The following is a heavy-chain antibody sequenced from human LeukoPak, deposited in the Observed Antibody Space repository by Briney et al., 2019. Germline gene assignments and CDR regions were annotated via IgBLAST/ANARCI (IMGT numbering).Heavy chain of an antibody. CDR3: ARGRQTSSWYYFDY. J-gene: IGHJ4*02. Sequence: GGSLRLSCAGSGFTFRRYAMIWVRQAPGKGLVWVSRILGDGSSTTYADSVKGRFTISRDNAKNTLYLQMNSLRAEDTAVYYCARGRQTSSWYYFDYWGQGTLVTVSS. CDR1: GFTFRRYA. V-gene: IGHV3-74*01. CDR2: ILGDGSST. D-gene: IGHD6-13*01.